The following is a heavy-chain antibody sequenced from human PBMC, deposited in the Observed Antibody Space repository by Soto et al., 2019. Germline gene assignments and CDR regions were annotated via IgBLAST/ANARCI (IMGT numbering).Heavy chain of an antibody. CDR3: ARLIAAAGVSYFDY. CDR2: INYSGTT. Sequence: SESRSLTCTVSGGSITSSSYCWGWIRQPPGKGLERIGSINYSGTTYYNPSLKSRVTISVDTSKNQFSLKLSSVTAADTAVFYCARLIAAAGVSYFDYWGQGTLVTVSS. D-gene: IGHD6-13*01. V-gene: IGHV4-39*01. CDR1: GGSITSSSYC. J-gene: IGHJ4*02.